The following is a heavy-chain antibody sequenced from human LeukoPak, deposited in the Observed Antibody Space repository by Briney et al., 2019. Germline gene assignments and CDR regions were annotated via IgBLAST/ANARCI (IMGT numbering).Heavy chain of an antibody. CDR1: GFTVSSNY. CDR3: AGTGPEYSSSWYFDY. J-gene: IGHJ4*02. CDR2: ISGSDGTT. D-gene: IGHD6-13*01. V-gene: IGHV3-23*01. Sequence: GGSLRLSCAASGFTVSSNYMSWVRQAPGKGLEWVSGISGSDGTTYYADSVKGRFTISRDNSKNTLYLQMNSLRAEDTAVYYCAGTGPEYSSSWYFDYWGQGTLVTVSS.